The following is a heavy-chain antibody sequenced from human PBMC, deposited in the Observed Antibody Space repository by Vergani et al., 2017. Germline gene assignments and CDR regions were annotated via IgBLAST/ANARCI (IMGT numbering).Heavy chain of an antibody. CDR2: IYYSGST. D-gene: IGHD2-21*01. CDR3: ARGSTPTGYWGSDDYYMDV. V-gene: IGHV4-31*03. Sequence: QVQLQESGPGLVKPSQTLSLTCTVSGGSISSGGYYWSWIRQHPGKGLEWIGYIYYSGSTYHNPSLKSRVTISVDTSKNQFSLKLSSVTAADTAVYYCARGSTPTGYWGSDDYYMDVWGKGTTVTVSS. J-gene: IGHJ6*03. CDR1: GGSISSGGYY.